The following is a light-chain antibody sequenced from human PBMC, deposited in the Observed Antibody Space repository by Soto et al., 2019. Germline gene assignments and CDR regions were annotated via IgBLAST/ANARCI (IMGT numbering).Light chain of an antibody. Sequence: DVVMTQSPLSLPVTLGQPASISCRSSQSLVYNEANTYLNWFHQRRGQSPKRLIYGVSNRDSGVXDTXSGSGSGTDFTLRISRVEAEDVGVYYCMQGRHWPITFGQGTRLVMK. CDR1: QSLVYNEANTY. CDR3: MQGRHWPIT. J-gene: IGKJ5*01. CDR2: GVS. V-gene: IGKV2-30*01.